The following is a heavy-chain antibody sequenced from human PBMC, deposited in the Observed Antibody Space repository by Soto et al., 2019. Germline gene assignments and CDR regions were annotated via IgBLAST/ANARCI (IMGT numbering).Heavy chain of an antibody. CDR2: ISGSGDGT. Sequence: GGSLRLSCAASGFTFSSFAWSWVRQAPGKGLEWVSAISGSGDGTDYADSVKGRFTISRDNSKNTLYLQMNSLRAEDTAVYYCAGPGYSSQDYWGQGALVTVSS. D-gene: IGHD5-18*01. CDR1: GFTFSSFA. CDR3: AGPGYSSQDY. J-gene: IGHJ4*02. V-gene: IGHV3-23*01.